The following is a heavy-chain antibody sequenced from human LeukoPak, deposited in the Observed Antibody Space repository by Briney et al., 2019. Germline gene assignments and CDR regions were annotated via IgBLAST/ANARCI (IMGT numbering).Heavy chain of an antibody. CDR3: AREVGQLDY. V-gene: IGHV3-23*01. CDR1: AFTFSTYA. CDR2: ISGSATSA. D-gene: IGHD2-2*01. J-gene: IGHJ4*02. Sequence: GGSLRLSCAASAFTFSTYAMSWVRQAPGKGLEWVAVISGSATSAYYADSVEGRFTISRDNSKNTLYLHMNSLRVDDTAVYYCAREVGQLDYWGQGTLVTVSS.